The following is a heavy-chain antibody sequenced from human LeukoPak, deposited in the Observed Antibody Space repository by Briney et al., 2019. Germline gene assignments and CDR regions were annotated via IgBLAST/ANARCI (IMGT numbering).Heavy chain of an antibody. J-gene: IGHJ4*02. Sequence: SQTLSLTCTVSGGSTSSGGYYWSWIRQHPGKGLEWIGYIYYSGSTYYNPSLKSRVTISVDTSKNQFSLKLSSVTAADTAVYYCARTNSGYLISDYWGQGTLVTVSS. CDR1: GGSTSSGGYY. CDR2: IYYSGST. V-gene: IGHV4-31*03. D-gene: IGHD5-12*01. CDR3: ARTNSGYLISDY.